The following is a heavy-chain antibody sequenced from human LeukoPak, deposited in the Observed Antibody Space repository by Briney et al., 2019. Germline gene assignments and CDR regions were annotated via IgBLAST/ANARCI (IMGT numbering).Heavy chain of an antibody. CDR1: GGTFSSYA. D-gene: IGHD4-17*01. V-gene: IGHV1-69*06. J-gene: IGHJ5*02. Sequence: ASVKVSCKASGGTFSSYAISWVRQAPEQGLEWMGGIIPIFGTANYAQKFQGRVTITADKSTSTAYMELSSLRSEDTAVYYCARDDYGDYGSWGQGTLVTVSS. CDR2: IIPIFGTA. CDR3: ARDDYGDYGS.